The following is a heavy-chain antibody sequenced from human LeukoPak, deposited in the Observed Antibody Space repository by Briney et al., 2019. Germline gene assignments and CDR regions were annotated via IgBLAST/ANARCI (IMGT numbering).Heavy chain of an antibody. Sequence: SETLSLTCAVSGSSLSSDYYWGWVRQPPGKGLEWVGSIYHDETTYYNPSLKSRVTISLVTSKKQFSPMLASVTAADTAIYYCANADTEDFFDSWGQGVLVTVSS. CDR1: GSSLSSDYY. CDR2: IYHDETT. D-gene: IGHD2-8*01. CDR3: ANADTEDFFDS. V-gene: IGHV4-38-2*01. J-gene: IGHJ4*02.